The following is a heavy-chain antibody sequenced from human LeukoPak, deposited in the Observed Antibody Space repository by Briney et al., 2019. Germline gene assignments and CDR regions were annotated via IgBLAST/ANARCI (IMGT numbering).Heavy chain of an antibody. J-gene: IGHJ4*02. CDR3: ARDIDDVGALFDF. CDR1: DDSINNDRYF. CDR2: INYSGRT. Sequence: SETLSLTCSISDDSINNDRYFWAWIRQPPGKGLEWIASINYSGRTYYDPSLNSRLIISVDTAKRQFSLKLTSVTAADTALYFCARDIDDVGALFDFWGQGTLVTVSS. V-gene: IGHV4-39*07. D-gene: IGHD1-26*01.